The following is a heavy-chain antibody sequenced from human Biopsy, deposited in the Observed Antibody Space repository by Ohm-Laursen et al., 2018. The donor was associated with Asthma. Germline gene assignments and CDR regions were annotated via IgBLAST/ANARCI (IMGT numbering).Heavy chain of an antibody. V-gene: IGHV3-30*03. Sequence: SLGLSCAASGFTFSSFGIHWVRQAPGKGLEWVAVISYDGSDKYYADSVKGRFTISRDNSKNTLYLQMNSLRAEDTAVYYCARKARHGDYDFDYWGQGTLVTVSS. CDR3: ARKARHGDYDFDY. CDR2: ISYDGSDK. D-gene: IGHD4-17*01. J-gene: IGHJ4*02. CDR1: GFTFSSFG.